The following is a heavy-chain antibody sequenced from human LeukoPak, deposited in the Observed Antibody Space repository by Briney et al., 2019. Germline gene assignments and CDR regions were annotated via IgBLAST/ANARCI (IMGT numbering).Heavy chain of an antibody. V-gene: IGHV1-69*13. CDR2: IIPIFGTA. J-gene: IGHJ4*02. CDR3: ARANYDFWSGYSLATIPFDY. D-gene: IGHD3-3*01. CDR1: GGTFSSYA. Sequence: SVKVSCKASGGTFSSYAISWVRQAPGQGLEWMGGIIPIFGTANYAQKFQGRVTITADESTSTAYMELSSLRPEDTAVYYCARANYDFWSGYSLATIPFDYWGQGTLVTVSS.